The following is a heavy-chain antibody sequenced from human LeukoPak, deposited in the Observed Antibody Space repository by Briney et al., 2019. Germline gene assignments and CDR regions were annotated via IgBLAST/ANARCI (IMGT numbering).Heavy chain of an antibody. CDR3: AIDLNGDGLLGFDALDI. J-gene: IGHJ3*02. CDR2: ISYDGSTK. CDR1: GFIFSSCG. Sequence: GGSLRLSCAASGFIFSSCGMHWVRQAPGKGLEWVAVISYDGSTKYYADSVKGRFTISRDSSRNTLYLQMNSLRAEDTAVYFCAIDLNGDGLLGFDALDISGQGTMGTFSS. V-gene: IGHV3-30*03. D-gene: IGHD1-1*01.